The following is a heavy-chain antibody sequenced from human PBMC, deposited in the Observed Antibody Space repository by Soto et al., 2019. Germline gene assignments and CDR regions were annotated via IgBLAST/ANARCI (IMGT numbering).Heavy chain of an antibody. CDR1: GFTFSSYA. CDR2: ISSDGSST. V-gene: IGHV3-23*01. J-gene: IGHJ4*02. D-gene: IGHD6-19*01. Sequence: PGGSLRLSCAASGFTFSSYAMSWVRQAPGKGLEWVSRISSDGSSTNYADPVKGRFTISRDNSKNTLYLQMNSLRAEDTAVYYCARTKAVAAKTQYYFDYWGQGTLVTVSS. CDR3: ARTKAVAAKTQYYFDY.